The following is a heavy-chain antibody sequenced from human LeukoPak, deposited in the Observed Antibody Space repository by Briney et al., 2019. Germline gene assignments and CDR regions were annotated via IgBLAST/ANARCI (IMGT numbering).Heavy chain of an antibody. V-gene: IGHV4-59*01. Sequence: MPSETLSLTCTVSGGSISSYYWSWIRQPPGKGLEWIGYIYYSGSTNYNPSLKSRVTISVDTSKNQFSLKLSSVTAADTAVYYCARAPFDWLFQTFYYYYGMDVWGQGTTVTVSS. J-gene: IGHJ6*02. CDR3: ARAPFDWLFQTFYYYYGMDV. CDR1: GGSISSYY. CDR2: IYYSGST. D-gene: IGHD3-9*01.